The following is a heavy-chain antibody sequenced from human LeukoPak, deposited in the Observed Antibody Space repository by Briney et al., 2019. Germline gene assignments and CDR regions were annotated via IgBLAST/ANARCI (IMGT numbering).Heavy chain of an antibody. CDR3: AKVAIAAAGTSPGVFDP. CDR2: ISGSGGST. J-gene: IGHJ5*02. Sequence: PGGSLRLSCAASGFTFSSYAMSWVRQAPGKGLEWVSAISGSGGSTYYADSVKGRFTISRDNSKNTLYLQMNSLRAEDTAVYYCAKVAIAAAGTSPGVFDPWGQGTLVTVSS. CDR1: GFTFSSYA. D-gene: IGHD6-13*01. V-gene: IGHV3-23*01.